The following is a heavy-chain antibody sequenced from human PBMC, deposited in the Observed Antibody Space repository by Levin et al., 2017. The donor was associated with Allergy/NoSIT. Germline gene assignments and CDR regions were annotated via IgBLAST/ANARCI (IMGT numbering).Heavy chain of an antibody. CDR2: ISYDGSNK. J-gene: IGHJ4*02. V-gene: IGHV3-30*18. D-gene: IGHD3-10*01. Sequence: GGSLRLSCAASGFTFSSYGMHWVRQAPGKGLEWVAVISYDGSNKYYADSVKGRFTISRDNSKNTLYLQMNSLRAEDTAVYYCAKDTYYYGSGTPGLPDYWGQGTLVTVSS. CDR3: AKDTYYYGSGTPGLPDY. CDR1: GFTFSSYG.